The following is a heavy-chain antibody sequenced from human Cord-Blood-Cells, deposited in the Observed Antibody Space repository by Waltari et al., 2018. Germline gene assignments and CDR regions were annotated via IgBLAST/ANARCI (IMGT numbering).Heavy chain of an antibody. J-gene: IGHJ3*02. D-gene: IGHD6-13*01. CDR3: ARLYSSSWYEAAFDI. Sequence: EVQLWQSGAEVKKPGESLKISCKGSGSSFPSYWIGWVRQMAGEGLWWVGIIYPGDFDTRDSPSFQGQVTIEADKSISTAYLQWSSLKASDTAMYYCARLYSSSWYEAAFDIWGQGTMVTVSS. V-gene: IGHV5-51*01. CDR2: IYPGDFDT. CDR1: GSSFPSYW.